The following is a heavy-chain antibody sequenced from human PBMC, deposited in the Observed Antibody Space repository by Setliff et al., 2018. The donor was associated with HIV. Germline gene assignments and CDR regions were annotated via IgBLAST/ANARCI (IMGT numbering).Heavy chain of an antibody. CDR2: IASDVSKT. J-gene: IGHJ4*02. D-gene: IGHD3-10*01. CDR3: TRDPTPKELWFFSGYYSDY. CDR1: GFTFSHYG. Sequence: GGSLRLSCVVSGFTFSHYGMHWVRQAPGKGLEWVTFIASDVSKTHIADSVKGRFTISRDNSKNMLCLQMNSLSADDTAVYYCTRDPTPKELWFFSGYYSDYWGQGTLVTVS. V-gene: IGHV3-30*02.